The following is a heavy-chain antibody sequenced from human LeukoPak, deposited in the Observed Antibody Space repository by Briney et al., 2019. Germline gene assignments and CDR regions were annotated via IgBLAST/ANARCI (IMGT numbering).Heavy chain of an antibody. CDR2: ISGSSDDI. Sequence: GGSLRLSCAASGFIFDDHGMSWVRQAPGKGLEWVSSISGSSDDIYYADSVKGRFTISRDNSKNSLYLQLKRLRAEDTALYYCARRGYHDYSGFDYWGQGTLVTVSS. V-gene: IGHV3-21*01. D-gene: IGHD1-26*01. J-gene: IGHJ4*02. CDR1: GFIFDDHG. CDR3: ARRGYHDYSGFDY.